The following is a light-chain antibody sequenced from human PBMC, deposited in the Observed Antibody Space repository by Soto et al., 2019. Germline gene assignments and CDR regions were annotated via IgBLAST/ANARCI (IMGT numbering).Light chain of an antibody. CDR3: QHHSNRNSWT. V-gene: IGKV3-11*01. CDR1: QSVSSY. CDR2: DAS. J-gene: IGKJ1*01. Sequence: EIVLTQSPATLSLSPGERATLSCRASQSVSSYLAWYQQKPGQAPRLLIYDASNRATGIPARFSGSGSGTDSTLTISILKPEHLDFYFYQHHSNRNSWTFGQGTKVEIK.